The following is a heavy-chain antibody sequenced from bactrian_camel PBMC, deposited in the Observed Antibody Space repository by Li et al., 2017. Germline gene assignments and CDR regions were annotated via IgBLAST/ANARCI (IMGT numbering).Heavy chain of an antibody. J-gene: IGHJ4*01. D-gene: IGHD6*01. V-gene: IGHV3S1*01. Sequence: HVQLVESGGGSVQAGGSLRLSCVVSKSIYSTYCMGWFRQAPGKEREGVATITTGAGTTVYADSVKGRFTISQDTAKNTLHLQMNSLKPEDSAVYYCAADLGWCGSRPLQREFRNWGQGTQVTVS. CDR3: AADLGWCGSRPLQREFRN. CDR1: KSIYSTYC. CDR2: ITTGAGTT.